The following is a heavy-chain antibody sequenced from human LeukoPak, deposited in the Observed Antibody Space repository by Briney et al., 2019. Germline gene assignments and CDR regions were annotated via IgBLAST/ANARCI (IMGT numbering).Heavy chain of an antibody. D-gene: IGHD4-17*01. CDR1: GGSISSGGHY. CDR3: ARVWNDYGDYVPDY. CDR2: IYYSGST. Sequence: PSQTLSLTCTVSGGSISSGGHYWSWIRQHPGKGLEWIGYIYYSGSTCYNPSLKSRVTISVDTSKNQFSLKLSSVTAADTAVYYCARVWNDYGDYVPDYWGQGTLVTVSS. J-gene: IGHJ4*02. V-gene: IGHV4-31*03.